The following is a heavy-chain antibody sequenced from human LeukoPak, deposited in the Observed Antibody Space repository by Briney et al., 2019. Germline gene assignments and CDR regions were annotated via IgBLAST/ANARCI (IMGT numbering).Heavy chain of an antibody. CDR2: ISGSGGNR. V-gene: IGHV3-23*01. J-gene: IGHJ5*02. CDR3: ARRHDDILTGYYNYWFDP. D-gene: IGHD3-9*01. CDR1: GFTFSSYA. Sequence: GGSLSLSCAASGFTFSSYAMSWVRQAPGKGLEWVSTISGSGGNRNSADSVNGRFTISRDNSKNTMYLQMNSLRAEDTAVYYCARRHDDILTGYYNYWFDPWGQGTLVTVSS.